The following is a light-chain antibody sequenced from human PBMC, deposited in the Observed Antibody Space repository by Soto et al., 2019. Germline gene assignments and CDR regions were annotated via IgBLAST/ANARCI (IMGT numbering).Light chain of an antibody. J-gene: IGKJ1*01. Sequence: DIQMTQSPSTLSASVGERVTITCRASQSISSWLAWYQQKPGKAPKLLIYKASSLESGVPSRFSGSGSGTEFTLTISSLQPDDFATYYCQQYNSYSPWTFGQGTKV. CDR1: QSISSW. V-gene: IGKV1-5*03. CDR3: QQYNSYSPWT. CDR2: KAS.